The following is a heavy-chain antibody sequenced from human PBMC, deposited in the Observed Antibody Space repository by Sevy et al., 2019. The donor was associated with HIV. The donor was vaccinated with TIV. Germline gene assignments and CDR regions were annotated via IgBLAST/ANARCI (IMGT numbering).Heavy chain of an antibody. CDR1: GYTFTSFD. CDR2: MNPNNGNT. J-gene: IGHJ4*02. V-gene: IGHV1-8*01. CDR3: ARMGYSYGYAVDF. Sequence: ASVKVSCKASGYTFTSFDIKWVRQAPGQGLEWMGWMNPNNGNTGYAQNFQGRVIMTSNISISTAYMELNNLRSEDTAVYYCARMGYSYGYAVDFWGQGHLVTVSS. D-gene: IGHD5-18*01.